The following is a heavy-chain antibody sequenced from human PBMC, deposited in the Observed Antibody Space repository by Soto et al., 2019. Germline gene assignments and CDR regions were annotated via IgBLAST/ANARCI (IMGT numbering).Heavy chain of an antibody. D-gene: IGHD1-26*01. CDR1: GDSVSSNSAG. J-gene: IGHJ4*01. Sequence: QTLSLTCAITGDSVSSNSAGWSWVRQSPSRGLEWLGRTCYRSKWYYEYAVSVRGRITINPDTSKNQYSLQLNSVTPEDTAVYFCARGEQYSGRIFDYWGQGTLVTVSS. V-gene: IGHV6-1*01. CDR2: TCYRSKWYY. CDR3: ARGEQYSGRIFDY.